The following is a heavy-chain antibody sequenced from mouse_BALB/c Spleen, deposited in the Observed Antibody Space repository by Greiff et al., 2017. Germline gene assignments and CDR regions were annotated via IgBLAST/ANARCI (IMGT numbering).Heavy chain of an antibody. J-gene: IGHJ2*01. CDR1: GFTFTDYY. V-gene: IGHV7-3*02. Sequence: EVQGVESGGGLVQPGGSLRLSCATSGFTFTDYYMSWVRQPPGKALEWLGFIRNKANGYTTEYSASVKGRFTISRDNSQSILYLQMNTLRAEDSATYYCARDKGAGAYFDYWGQGTTLTVSS. CDR3: ARDKGAGAYFDY. D-gene: IGHD3-3*01. CDR2: IRNKANGYTT.